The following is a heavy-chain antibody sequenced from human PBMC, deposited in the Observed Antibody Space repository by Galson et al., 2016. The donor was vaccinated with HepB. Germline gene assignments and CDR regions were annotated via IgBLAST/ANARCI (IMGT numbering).Heavy chain of an antibody. V-gene: IGHV3-33*01. CDR1: GFSFSRYA. Sequence: SLRLSCAASGFSFSRYAMDWVRQAPGKGLEWVAVIWFDGSQKYYADSVKGRFTISRDNSKNIVYLEMSSLRAEDTAVYYCARDPYDSPGNSLDNWGQGTLVTVSS. CDR3: ARDPYDSPGNSLDN. J-gene: IGHJ4*02. CDR2: IWFDGSQK. D-gene: IGHD3-22*01.